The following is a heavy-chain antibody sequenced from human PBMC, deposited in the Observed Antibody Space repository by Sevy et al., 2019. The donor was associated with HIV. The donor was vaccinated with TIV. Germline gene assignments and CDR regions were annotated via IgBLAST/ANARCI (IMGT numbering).Heavy chain of an antibody. Sequence: SETLSLTCTVSGGSISGHYWGWIRQSPGKGLEWIAYVYDSGSTNYNPSLRSRVTISVDTSKSQFSLRLSSVTAADTAVYFCASGGALIYYDTIGFRHFFDSWGPGTLVTVSS. J-gene: IGHJ4*02. CDR2: VYDSGST. V-gene: IGHV4-59*11. CDR3: ASGGALIYYDTIGFRHFFDS. D-gene: IGHD3-22*01. CDR1: GGSISGHY.